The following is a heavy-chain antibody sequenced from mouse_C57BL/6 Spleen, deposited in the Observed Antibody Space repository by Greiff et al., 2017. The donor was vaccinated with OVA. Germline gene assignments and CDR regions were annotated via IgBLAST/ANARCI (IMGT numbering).Heavy chain of an antibody. CDR2: IYPGDGDT. Sequence: VQLQESGAELVKPGASVKISCKASGYAFSSYWMNWVKQRPGKGLEWIGQIYPGDGDTNYNGKFKGKATLTADKSSSTAYMQLSSLTSEDSAVYFCARDYDGAWFAYWGQGTLVTVSA. V-gene: IGHV1-80*01. CDR3: ARDYDGAWFAY. J-gene: IGHJ3*01. D-gene: IGHD2-4*01. CDR1: GYAFSSYW.